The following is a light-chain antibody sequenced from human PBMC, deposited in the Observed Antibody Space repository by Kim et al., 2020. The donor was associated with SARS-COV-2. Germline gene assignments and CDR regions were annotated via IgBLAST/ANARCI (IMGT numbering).Light chain of an antibody. Sequence: SYELTQPPSASVTPGQTASITCSGDKLGDKYACWYHRKPGQSPVLVIYQDSKRPSGIPERFSGSNSGNTATLTISGTQARDEADYYCQAWDSSTAVFGGGTKLTVL. V-gene: IGLV3-1*01. CDR2: QDS. CDR3: QAWDSSTAV. J-gene: IGLJ2*01. CDR1: KLGDKY.